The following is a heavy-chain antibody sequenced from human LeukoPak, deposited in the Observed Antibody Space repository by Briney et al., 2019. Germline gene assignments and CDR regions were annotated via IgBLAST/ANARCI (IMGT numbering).Heavy chain of an antibody. D-gene: IGHD3-10*01. CDR1: GGSISSNSYY. V-gene: IGHV4-39*01. CDR2: IYYSGST. J-gene: IGHJ4*03. Sequence: PSETLSLTCAVSGGSISSNSYYWGWIRQPPGKGLEWIGSIYYSGSTYYNPSLKSRVTISVDTSKNQFSLKLSSVTAADTAVYYCARTRYYYNSRSYGAPYYFDYWGKGTTVTISS. CDR3: ARTRYYYNSRSYGAPYYFDY.